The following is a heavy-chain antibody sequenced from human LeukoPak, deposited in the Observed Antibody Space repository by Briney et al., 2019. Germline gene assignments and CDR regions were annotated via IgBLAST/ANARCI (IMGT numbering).Heavy chain of an antibody. CDR3: ARGIAAAGNDY. CDR2: ISYDGSNK. CDR1: GFTFSSYA. Sequence: GGSLRLSCAASGFTFSSYAMRWVRQAPGKGLEWVAAISYDGSNKYYADSVKGRFTISRDNSKNTLYLQMNSLRAEDTSVYYCARGIAAAGNDYWGQGTLVTVSS. D-gene: IGHD6-13*01. V-gene: IGHV3-30-3*01. J-gene: IGHJ4*02.